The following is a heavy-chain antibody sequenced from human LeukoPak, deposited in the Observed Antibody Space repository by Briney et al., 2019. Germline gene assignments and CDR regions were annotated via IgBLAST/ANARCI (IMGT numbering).Heavy chain of an antibody. CDR2: IYYSGST. D-gene: IGHD3-16*01. Sequence: SETLSLTCTVSGGSISSYYWSWIRQPPGKGLEWIGYIYYSGSTNYNPSLKSRVTISVDTSKNQFSLKLSSVTAADTAVYYCASANLMITFWGVILPSDAFDIWGQGTMVTVSS. V-gene: IGHV4-59*08. CDR1: GGSISSYY. J-gene: IGHJ3*02. CDR3: ASANLMITFWGVILPSDAFDI.